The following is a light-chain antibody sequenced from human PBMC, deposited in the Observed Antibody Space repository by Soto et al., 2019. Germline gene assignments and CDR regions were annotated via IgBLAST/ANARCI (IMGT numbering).Light chain of an antibody. CDR3: QQYNNWPRT. J-gene: IGKJ1*01. V-gene: IGKV3-15*01. CDR2: GAS. CDR1: QSVSSSY. Sequence: IVMTQSPATLSVSPGERATLSCRASQSVSSSYLAWYQQKPGQAPRLLIYGASTRATGIPARFSGSGSGTEFTLTISSLQSEDFAVYYCQQYNNWPRTFGQGTKVDI.